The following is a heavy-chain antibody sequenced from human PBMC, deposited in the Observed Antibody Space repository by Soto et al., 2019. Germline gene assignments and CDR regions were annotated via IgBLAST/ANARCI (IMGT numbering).Heavy chain of an antibody. D-gene: IGHD3-10*01. J-gene: IGHJ6*02. Sequence: GGSLRLSCAASGFTFSSYAMHWVRQAPGKGLEWVAVISYDGSNKYYADSVKGRFTISRDNSKNTLYLQMNSLRAEDTAVYYCAREKVRGDYYYYGMDVWGQGTTVTVSS. CDR2: ISYDGSNK. CDR3: AREKVRGDYYYYGMDV. CDR1: GFTFSSYA. V-gene: IGHV3-30-3*01.